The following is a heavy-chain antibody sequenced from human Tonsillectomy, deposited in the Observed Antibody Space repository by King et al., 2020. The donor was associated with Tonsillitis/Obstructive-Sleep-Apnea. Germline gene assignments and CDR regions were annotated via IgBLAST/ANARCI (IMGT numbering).Heavy chain of an antibody. Sequence: VQLVESGGGVVRLGGSLRLSCAASGFTFDDYGMSWVRQAPGKGLEWVSGISWNGGSTGYADSVKGRFTISRDNAKNSLYLQMNSLRAEDTALYYCARGVAAAGTVANAFDIWGQGTMVTVSS. CDR1: GFTFDDYG. CDR2: ISWNGGST. CDR3: ARGVAAAGTVANAFDI. V-gene: IGHV3-20*04. J-gene: IGHJ3*02. D-gene: IGHD6-13*01.